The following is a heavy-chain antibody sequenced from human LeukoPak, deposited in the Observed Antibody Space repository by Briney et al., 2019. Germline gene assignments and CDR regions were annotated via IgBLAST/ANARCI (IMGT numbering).Heavy chain of an antibody. J-gene: IGHJ3*02. Sequence: PGGSLRLSCAASGFTFSSYAMHWVRQAPGKGLEWVAVISYDGGNKYYADSVKGRFTISRDNSKSTLYLQMNSLKAEDTALYYCASAFDIWGQGTMVTVSS. V-gene: IGHV3-30-3*01. CDR3: ASAFDI. CDR2: ISYDGGNK. CDR1: GFTFSSYA.